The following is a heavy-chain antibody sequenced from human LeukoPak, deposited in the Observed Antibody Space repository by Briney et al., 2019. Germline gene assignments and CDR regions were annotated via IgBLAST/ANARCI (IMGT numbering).Heavy chain of an antibody. Sequence: SETLSLTCAVYGGSFSGYYRSWIRQPPGKGLEWIGEINHSGSTNYNPSLKSRVTISVDTSKNQFSLKLSSVTAADTAVYYCARIRFRVDAFDIWGQGTMVTVSS. J-gene: IGHJ3*02. CDR2: INHSGST. CDR3: ARIRFRVDAFDI. V-gene: IGHV4-34*01. D-gene: IGHD3-3*01. CDR1: GGSFSGYY.